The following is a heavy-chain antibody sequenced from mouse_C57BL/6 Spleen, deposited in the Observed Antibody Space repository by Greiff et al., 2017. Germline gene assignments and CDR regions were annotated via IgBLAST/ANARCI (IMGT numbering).Heavy chain of an antibody. D-gene: IGHD1-1*01. J-gene: IGHJ4*01. CDR1: GFTFSSYT. Sequence: EVHLVESGGGLVKPGGSLKLSCAASGFTFSSYTMSWVRQTPEKRLEWVATISGGGGNTYYPDSVKGRFTISRDNAKNTLYLQMSSLRSEDTALYYCARQGDYYGRGAMDYWGQGTSVTVSS. CDR2: ISGGGGNT. V-gene: IGHV5-9*01. CDR3: ARQGDYYGRGAMDY.